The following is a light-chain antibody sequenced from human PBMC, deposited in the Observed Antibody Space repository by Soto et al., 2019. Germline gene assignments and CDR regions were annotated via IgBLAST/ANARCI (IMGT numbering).Light chain of an antibody. CDR1: QGISNY. CDR2: AAS. J-gene: IGKJ1*01. Sequence: DIHMTQSPSSLSASVGDRFAITCRASQGISNYLAWYQQKPGKVPKLLIYAASTLQSGVPSRFSGSGSGTDFTLTISSLQPEDVETYYCQKYNSDLWTFGQGTKVDIK. CDR3: QKYNSDLWT. V-gene: IGKV1-27*01.